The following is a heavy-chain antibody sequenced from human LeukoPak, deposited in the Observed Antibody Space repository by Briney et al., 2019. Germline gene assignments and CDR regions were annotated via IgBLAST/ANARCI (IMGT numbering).Heavy chain of an antibody. CDR2: LSGSGDRT. Sequence: GGSLRLSCAASGFTFNTYDMSWVRQSPVKGLEWVSGLSGSGDRTYYTDSVKGRFTISRDNSKNTLYLQMNSLRAEDTAVYYCAKDSSGSYLDAFDIWGQGTMVTVSS. D-gene: IGHD1-26*01. V-gene: IGHV3-23*01. J-gene: IGHJ3*02. CDR1: GFTFNTYD. CDR3: AKDSSGSYLDAFDI.